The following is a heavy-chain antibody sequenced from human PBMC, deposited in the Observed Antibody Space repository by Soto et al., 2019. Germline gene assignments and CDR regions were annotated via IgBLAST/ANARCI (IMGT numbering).Heavy chain of an antibody. CDR2: INHSGST. J-gene: IGHJ6*03. Sequence: SETLSLTCAVYGGSFSGYYWSWIRQPPGKGLEWIGEINHSGSTNYNPSLKSRVTISVDTSKNQFSLKLSSVTAADTAVYYCARAVRHDYYFPSHSSMDVWGKATTVTVSS. CDR1: GGSFSGYY. D-gene: IGHD2-21*02. CDR3: ARAVRHDYYFPSHSSMDV. V-gene: IGHV4-34*01.